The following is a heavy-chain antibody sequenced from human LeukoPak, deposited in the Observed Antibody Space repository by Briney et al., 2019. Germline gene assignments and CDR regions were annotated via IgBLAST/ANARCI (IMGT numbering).Heavy chain of an antibody. D-gene: IGHD6-19*01. CDR3: ARDTGSGSDDAFDI. V-gene: IGHV3-30-3*01. Sequence: GGSLRLSCAASGLTFSSYPMHWVRQAPGKGLEWVAVISYDGSEKHYADPVKGRFTISRDNSKNTLYLQMNSLRAEDTAVYYCARDTGSGSDDAFDIWGQGTMVTVSS. J-gene: IGHJ3*02. CDR1: GLTFSSYP. CDR2: ISYDGSEK.